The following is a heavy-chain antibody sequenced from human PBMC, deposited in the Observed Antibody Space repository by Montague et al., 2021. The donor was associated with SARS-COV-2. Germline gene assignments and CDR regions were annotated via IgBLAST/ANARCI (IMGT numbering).Heavy chain of an antibody. J-gene: IGHJ4*02. Sequence: SLRLSCAASGFTFSTFWMTWVRQVPGKGLEWVANIKQDGSEKYYVDSVKGRFPISRDNAKNSLYLQLDSLRAEDTAVYYCARGYDSSGYQYWGQGTLVTVSS. CDR2: IKQDGSEK. D-gene: IGHD3-22*01. CDR3: ARGYDSSGYQY. CDR1: GFTFSTFW. V-gene: IGHV3-7*05.